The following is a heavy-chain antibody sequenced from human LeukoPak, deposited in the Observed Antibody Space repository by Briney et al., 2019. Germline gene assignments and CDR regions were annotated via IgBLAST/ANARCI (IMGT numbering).Heavy chain of an antibody. V-gene: IGHV3-7*04. Sequence: GGSLRLSCAASGFTFSSYGMHWVRQAPGKGLEWVANMKADGSEKYYVDSVKGRFTISRDNAKNSLYLQMNSLRAEDTAVYYCARGRHYGSGTHYMAFYSDSWGQGTLVTVSS. D-gene: IGHD3-10*01. CDR2: MKADGSEK. CDR3: ARGRHYGSGTHYMAFYSDS. J-gene: IGHJ4*02. CDR1: GFTFSSYG.